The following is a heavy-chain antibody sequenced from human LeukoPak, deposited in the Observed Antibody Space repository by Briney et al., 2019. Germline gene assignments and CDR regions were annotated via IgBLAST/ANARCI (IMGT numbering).Heavy chain of an antibody. CDR3: ARDRRHYYDSRGYYYYFDY. D-gene: IGHD3-22*01. V-gene: IGHV4-30-4*01. CDR2: IYYSGST. Sequence: SETLSLTCTVSGGSISSGDYYWSWIRQPPGKGLEWIGYIYYSGSTYYNPSLKSRVTISVDTSKNQFSLKLSSVTAADTAVYYCARDRRHYYDSRGYYYYFDYWGQGTLVTVSS. CDR1: GGSISSGDYY. J-gene: IGHJ4*02.